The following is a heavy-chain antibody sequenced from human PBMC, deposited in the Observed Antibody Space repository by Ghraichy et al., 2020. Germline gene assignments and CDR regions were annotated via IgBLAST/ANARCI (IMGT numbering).Heavy chain of an antibody. CDR2: ITSSSRTI. J-gene: IGHJ6*02. Sequence: GGSLRLSCVGSGFTLSSYSMNWVRQSPGKGLEWISYITSSSRTITYADSVKGRFTISRDNAQNSLYLQMNSLRDEDTGVYYCARGSKVVRFFYYDGMDVWGQGTTVTVSS. V-gene: IGHV3-48*02. CDR1: GFTLSSYS. CDR3: ARGSKVVRFFYYDGMDV. D-gene: IGHD4-23*01.